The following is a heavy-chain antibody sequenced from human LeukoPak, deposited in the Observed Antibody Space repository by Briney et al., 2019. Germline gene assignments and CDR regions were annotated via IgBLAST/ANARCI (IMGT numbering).Heavy chain of an antibody. CDR1: GGSFSGYN. D-gene: IGHD3-3*01. Sequence: PSETLSLTCAVYGGSFSGYNWSWIRKPPGKGLEWIGEINHSGSTNYNPSLKSRVTISVDTSKNQFSLKLSSVTAADTAVYYCARGGVGYYDFWSGPPHAFDIWGQGTMVTVSS. CDR3: ARGGVGYYDFWSGPPHAFDI. J-gene: IGHJ3*02. V-gene: IGHV4-34*01. CDR2: INHSGST.